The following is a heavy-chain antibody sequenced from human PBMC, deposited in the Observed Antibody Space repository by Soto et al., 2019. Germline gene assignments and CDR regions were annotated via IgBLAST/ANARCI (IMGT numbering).Heavy chain of an antibody. Sequence: QVTLKESGPVLVKPTETLTLRCTVSGLSITDSEMGVSWIRQPPGQPLEWLAHIDSSGEKSYRTFLKSRLAISKDTSNSQRVHTMTNMDPEDTATYYCARRHLAVAVSPWFDPWGQGIPVTVSS. CDR3: ARRHLAVAVSPWFDP. D-gene: IGHD6-19*01. CDR1: GLSITDSEMG. CDR2: IDSSGEK. J-gene: IGHJ5*02. V-gene: IGHV2-26*01.